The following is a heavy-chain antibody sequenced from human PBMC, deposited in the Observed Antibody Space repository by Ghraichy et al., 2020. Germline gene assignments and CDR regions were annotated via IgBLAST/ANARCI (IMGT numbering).Heavy chain of an antibody. CDR1: GFTFGDYY. V-gene: IGHV3-11*01. D-gene: IGHD6-6*01. J-gene: IGHJ4*02. Sequence: GGSLRLSCVASGFTFGDYYMSWIRQAPGKGLEWVSYISSSGSTIYYADSVKGRFTISRDNAKNSLYVQMNSLRAEDTAVYYCAREGYSSSCDYWGQGTLVTVSS. CDR3: AREGYSSSCDY. CDR2: ISSSGSTI.